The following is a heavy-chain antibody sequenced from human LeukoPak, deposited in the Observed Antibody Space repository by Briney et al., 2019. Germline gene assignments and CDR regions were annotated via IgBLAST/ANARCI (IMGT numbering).Heavy chain of an antibody. CDR1: GFTFSGYS. CDR3: ARDSSGWSKNY. Sequence: GGSLRLSCAASGFTFSGYSMNWVRQAPGKGLEWVSYISSTGNTIAYADSVRGRFTISRDNAKNSLYLQMNSLRDDDTAVYYCARDSSGWSKNYWGQGTLVTVSS. CDR2: ISSTGNTI. D-gene: IGHD6-19*01. J-gene: IGHJ4*02. V-gene: IGHV3-48*02.